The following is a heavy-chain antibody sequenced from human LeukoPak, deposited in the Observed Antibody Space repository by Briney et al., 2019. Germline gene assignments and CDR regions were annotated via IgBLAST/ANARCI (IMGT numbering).Heavy chain of an antibody. CDR3: ASSAQDHYS. V-gene: IGHV4-34*01. J-gene: IGHJ5*01. CDR1: GVSFSGYY. CDR2: IYHSGST. Sequence: SETLSLTCAVYGVSFSGYYWSWIRQPPGKGLEWIGEIYHSGSTNYNPSLKSRVTISVDKSKNQFSLKLSSVTAADTAVYYCASSAQDHYSWGQEPWSPSPQ.